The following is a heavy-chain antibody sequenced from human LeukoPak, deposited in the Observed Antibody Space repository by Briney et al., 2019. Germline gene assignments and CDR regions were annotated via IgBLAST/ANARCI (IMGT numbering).Heavy chain of an antibody. D-gene: IGHD5-18*01. Sequence: GGSLRLSCAASGFSLANVWLHWIRQAPGKGLEWVANIKQDGSVKNYVDSVKGRFTTSRDNAKNSLYLQMNSLRVEDTAVYYCANQWVQLWSPFDYWGQGTLVTVSS. CDR1: GFSLANVW. V-gene: IGHV3-7*01. CDR3: ANQWVQLWSPFDY. CDR2: IKQDGSVK. J-gene: IGHJ4*02.